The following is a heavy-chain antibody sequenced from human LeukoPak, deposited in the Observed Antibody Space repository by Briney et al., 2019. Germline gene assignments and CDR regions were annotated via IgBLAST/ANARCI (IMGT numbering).Heavy chain of an antibody. CDR2: IIPIFGVA. V-gene: IGHV1-69*04. D-gene: IGHD2-21*02. Sequence: GASVKGSCKASGGTFSSYAISWVRQAPGQGLEWMGRIIPIFGVANYAQKFQGRVTITADKSTSTAYMELSSLRSEDTAVYYCASVVYCGGDCYDFDYWGQGTLVTVSS. J-gene: IGHJ4*02. CDR3: ASVVYCGGDCYDFDY. CDR1: GGTFSSYA.